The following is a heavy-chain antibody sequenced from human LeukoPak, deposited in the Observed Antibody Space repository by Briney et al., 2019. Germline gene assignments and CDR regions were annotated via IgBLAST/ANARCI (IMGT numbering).Heavy chain of an antibody. V-gene: IGHV3-23*01. CDR2: VSGGGGST. Sequence: TGGSLRLSCAASGFTFTNFGMSWVRQAPGKGREWVSAVSGGGGSTFYADSVKGRFTISRDNSKNTVYLQMNSLRAEDTAIYYCAKEKNSGYYYHFDYWGQGTLVTVSS. D-gene: IGHD3-22*01. J-gene: IGHJ4*02. CDR1: GFTFTNFG. CDR3: AKEKNSGYYYHFDY.